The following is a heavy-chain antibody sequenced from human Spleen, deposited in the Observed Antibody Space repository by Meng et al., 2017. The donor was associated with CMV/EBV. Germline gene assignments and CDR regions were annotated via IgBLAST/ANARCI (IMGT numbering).Heavy chain of an antibody. CDR3: ARDLRRWLQFGFYFDY. V-gene: IGHV3-11*01. D-gene: IGHD5-24*01. J-gene: IGHJ4*02. CDR1: GFAFSDYY. Sequence: GESLKISCVASGFAFSDYYMTWIRQAPGRGLEWLSYISSSGHVRYYADSVRGRFTISRDNAKNSLYLQMNSLRADDTAVYYCARDLRRWLQFGFYFDYWGQGTLVTVSS. CDR2: ISSSGHVR.